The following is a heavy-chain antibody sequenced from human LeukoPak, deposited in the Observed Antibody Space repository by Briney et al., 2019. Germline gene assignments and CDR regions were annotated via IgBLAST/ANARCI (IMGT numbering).Heavy chain of an antibody. CDR3: AKDSWGYYDSSGYYVWLDP. CDR2: ISGSGGST. J-gene: IGHJ5*02. Sequence: GGSLRLSCAASGFTFRSYGMNWVRQAPGKGLEWVSAISGSGGSTYYADSVKGRFTISRDNSKNTLYLQMNSLRAEDTAVYYCAKDSWGYYDSSGYYVWLDPWGQGTLVTVSS. D-gene: IGHD3-22*01. CDR1: GFTFRSYG. V-gene: IGHV3-23*01.